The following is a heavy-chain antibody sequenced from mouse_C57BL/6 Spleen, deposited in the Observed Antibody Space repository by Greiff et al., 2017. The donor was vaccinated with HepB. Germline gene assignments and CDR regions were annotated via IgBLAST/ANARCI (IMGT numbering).Heavy chain of an antibody. Sequence: QVQLQQPGAELVKPGASVKLSCKASGYTFTSYWMHWVKQRPGQGLEWIGMIHPNSGSTNYNEKFKSKATLTVDKSSSTAYMQLSSLTSEDSAVYYCARPTGVPYWYFDVWGTGTTVTVSS. CDR3: ARPTGVPYWYFDV. CDR2: IHPNSGST. V-gene: IGHV1-64*01. D-gene: IGHD1-1*01. CDR1: GYTFTSYW. J-gene: IGHJ1*03.